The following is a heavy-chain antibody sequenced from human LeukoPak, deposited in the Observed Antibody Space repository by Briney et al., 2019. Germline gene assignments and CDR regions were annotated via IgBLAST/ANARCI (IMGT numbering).Heavy chain of an antibody. J-gene: IGHJ6*02. D-gene: IGHD1-26*01. CDR1: GFTFSSYS. Sequence: PGGSLRLSCAASGFTFSSYSMNWVRQAPGKGLEWVAVISYDGSNKYYADSVRGRFTISRDNSKNTLYLQMNSLRAEDTAVYYCAKGASVGELDYYYGMDVWGQGTTVTVSS. V-gene: IGHV3-30*18. CDR2: ISYDGSNK. CDR3: AKGASVGELDYYYGMDV.